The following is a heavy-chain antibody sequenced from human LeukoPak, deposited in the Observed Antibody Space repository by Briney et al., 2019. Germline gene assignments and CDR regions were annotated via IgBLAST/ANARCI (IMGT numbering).Heavy chain of an antibody. CDR3: AKTYCSSTSCYVYPDY. D-gene: IGHD2-2*01. V-gene: IGHV3-30*04. J-gene: IGHJ4*02. CDR1: GFTFSSYA. Sequence: GRSLRLSCAASGFTFSSYAMHWVRQAPGKGLEWVAVISYDGSNKYYADSVKGRFTISRDNSKNTLYLQMNSLRAEDTAVYYCAKTYCSSTSCYVYPDYWGQGTLVTVSS. CDR2: ISYDGSNK.